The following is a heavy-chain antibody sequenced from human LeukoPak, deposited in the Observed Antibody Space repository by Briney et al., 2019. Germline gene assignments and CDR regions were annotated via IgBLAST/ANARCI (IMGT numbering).Heavy chain of an antibody. Sequence: PSETLSLTCAVYGGSFSGYYWSWIRRPPGKGLEWIGEINHSGSTNYNPSLKSRVTISVDTSKNQFSLKLSSVTAADTAVYYCARGYCSSTSCYNFFDYWGQGTLVTVSS. D-gene: IGHD2-2*02. V-gene: IGHV4-34*01. J-gene: IGHJ4*02. CDR2: INHSGST. CDR3: ARGYCSSTSCYNFFDY. CDR1: GGSFSGYY.